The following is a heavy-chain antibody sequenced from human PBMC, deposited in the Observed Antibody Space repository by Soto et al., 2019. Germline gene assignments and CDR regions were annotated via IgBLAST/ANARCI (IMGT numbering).Heavy chain of an antibody. CDR1: GFTFSSYN. J-gene: IGHJ4*02. Sequence: PGGSLRLSCAASGFTFSSYNMHWVRQAPGKGLEWVALISNDGGNKHYADSVKGRFTSSRDNSKNTLYLQMNSLRTEDTAVYYCAKDKGITAQKYYFDNWGQGTLVTVSS. V-gene: IGHV3-30*18. CDR3: AKDKGITAQKYYFDN. D-gene: IGHD6-13*01. CDR2: ISNDGGNK.